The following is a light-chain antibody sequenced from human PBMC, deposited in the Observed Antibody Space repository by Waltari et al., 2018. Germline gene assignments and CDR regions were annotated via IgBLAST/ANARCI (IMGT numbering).Light chain of an antibody. CDR1: SSDIGAYTY. V-gene: IGLV2-14*01. Sequence: HSALTQPAPVSGSPGQSITISCTGTSSDIGAYTYVAWYQHYSDTVPKLIIYEVNNRPSGVPDRFSGSKSGNTASLTISRLQAEDEADYYCSSFTTASTLVFGGGTKLTVL. CDR2: EVN. CDR3: SSFTTASTLV. J-gene: IGLJ3*02.